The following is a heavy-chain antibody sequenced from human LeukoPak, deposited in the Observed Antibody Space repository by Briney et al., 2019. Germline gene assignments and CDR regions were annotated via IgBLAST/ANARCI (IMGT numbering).Heavy chain of an antibody. CDR3: TTEAVPAALDAFDI. D-gene: IGHD2-2*01. V-gene: IGHV3-15*07. CDR1: GFTFSNAW. Sequence: GGSLRLSCAASGFTFSNAWMNWVRQAPGKGLEWVGRIKSKTDGGTTDYAAPVKGRFTISRDDSKNTLYLQMNSLKTEDTAVYYCTTEAVPAALDAFDIWGQGTMVTVSS. J-gene: IGHJ3*02. CDR2: IKSKTDGGTT.